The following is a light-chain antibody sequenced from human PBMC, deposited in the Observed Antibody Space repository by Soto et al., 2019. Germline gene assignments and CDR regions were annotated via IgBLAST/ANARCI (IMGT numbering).Light chain of an antibody. J-gene: IGLJ1*01. Sequence: QSALTQPASVSGSPGQSITISCTASSSYIESSNLVSWYQHHSGKAPKLIIYEGNKRPSGVSNRFSGSKSGKTASLTISGLQAEDEGTYYCCSYAGSSPLYVFGTGTKVTVL. CDR1: SSYIESSNL. CDR2: EGN. V-gene: IGLV2-23*01. CDR3: CSYAGSSPLYV.